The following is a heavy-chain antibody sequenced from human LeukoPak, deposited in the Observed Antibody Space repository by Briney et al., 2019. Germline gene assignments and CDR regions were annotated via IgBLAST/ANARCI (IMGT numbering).Heavy chain of an antibody. CDR1: GGTFSSYA. CDR3: AKATESSTYYDLIYYGMDV. V-gene: IGHV1-69*13. D-gene: IGHD3-3*01. CDR2: IIPIFGTA. J-gene: IGHJ6*02. Sequence: SVKVSCKASGGTFSSYAISWVRQAPGQGLEWMGGIIPIFGTANYAQKFQGRVTITADESTSTAYMELSSLRAEDTALYYCAKATESSTYYDLIYYGMDVWGQGTTVTVSS.